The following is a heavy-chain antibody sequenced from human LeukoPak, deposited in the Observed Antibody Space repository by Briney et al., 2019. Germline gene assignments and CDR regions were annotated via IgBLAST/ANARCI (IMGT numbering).Heavy chain of an antibody. Sequence: SQTLSLTCAISGDSVSSNSAAWNWIRQSPSRGLEWLGRTYYRSKWYNDYAVSVKSRITINPDTSKNQFSLQLNSVTPEDTAVYYCARDVGVGATSVYYYYYGMDVWGQGTTVTVSS. J-gene: IGHJ6*02. CDR3: ARDVGVGATSVYYYYYGMDV. V-gene: IGHV6-1*01. CDR2: TYYRSKWYN. CDR1: GDSVSSNSAA. D-gene: IGHD1-26*01.